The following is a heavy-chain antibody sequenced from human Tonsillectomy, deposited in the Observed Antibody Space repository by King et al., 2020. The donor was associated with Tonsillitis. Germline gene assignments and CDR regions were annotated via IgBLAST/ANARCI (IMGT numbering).Heavy chain of an antibody. J-gene: IGHJ5*02. CDR2: ITSNEGRT. CDR1: GFTFSSSP. V-gene: IGHV3-64D*06. CDR3: LKVDWFDP. Sequence: VQLVQSGGGLVPPGGSLRLSCSASGFTFSSSPMHWVRQAPGKGLEYVSAITSNEGRTYYADFVRGRFIISRDNSKNTLYLQMNSLGAEDTAISYCLKVDWFDPWGQGTLVTVSS.